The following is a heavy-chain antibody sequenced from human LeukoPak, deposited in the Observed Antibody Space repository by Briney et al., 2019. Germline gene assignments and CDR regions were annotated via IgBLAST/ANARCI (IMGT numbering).Heavy chain of an antibody. CDR2: ISYEGRVS. V-gene: IGHV3-30*18. Sequence: GRSLRLSCVGSGFTFSNYGMQWVRQAPGKGLEWLTVISYEGRVSHYADSVKGRFTVSRDNSDNTFFLQMNSLRAEDTAMYFCAKEGHARASHYLDSWGQGTLVTVSS. CDR1: GFTFSNYG. J-gene: IGHJ4*02. D-gene: IGHD3-10*01. CDR3: AKEGHARASHYLDS.